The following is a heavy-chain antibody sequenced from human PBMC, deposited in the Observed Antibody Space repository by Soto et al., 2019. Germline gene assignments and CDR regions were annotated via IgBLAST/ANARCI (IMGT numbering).Heavy chain of an antibody. J-gene: IGHJ6*02. CDR1: GFTFSSYS. V-gene: IGHV3-21*01. CDR3: ARDLAARPNPTYYYYYYGMDV. Sequence: GGSLRLSCAASGFTFSSYSMNWVRQAPGKGLEWVSSISSSSSYIYYADSVKGRFTISRDNAKNSLYLQMNSLSAEDTAVYYCARDLAARPNPTYYYYYYGMDVWGQGSTVTVSS. CDR2: ISSSSSYI. D-gene: IGHD6-6*01.